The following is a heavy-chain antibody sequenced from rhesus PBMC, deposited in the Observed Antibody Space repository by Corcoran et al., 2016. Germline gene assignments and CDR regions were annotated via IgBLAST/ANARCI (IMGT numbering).Heavy chain of an antibody. CDR1: GYTFTDYY. V-gene: IGHV1-111*02. D-gene: IGHD2-15*01. Sequence: EVQLVQSGAEVKKPGASVKISCKASGYTFTDYYLHGVRQAPGKGLEWMGRVDPEDGEAIHAQKFQDSVTITADTSTDTAYMELSSLRSEDTAVYYCATQNPYGLDSWGQGVVVTVSS. CDR3: ATQNPYGLDS. CDR2: VDPEDGEA. J-gene: IGHJ6*01.